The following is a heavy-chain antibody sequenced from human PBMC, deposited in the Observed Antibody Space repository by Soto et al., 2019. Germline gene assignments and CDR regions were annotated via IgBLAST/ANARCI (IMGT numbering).Heavy chain of an antibody. D-gene: IGHD3-3*01. CDR1: GYTFTSYA. CDR3: ARGYDFWSGYYPGFDP. J-gene: IGHJ5*02. CDR2: INAGNGNT. V-gene: IGHV1-3*01. Sequence: QVQLVQSGAEVKKPGASVKVSCKASGYTFTSYAMHWVRQAPGQRLEWMGWINAGNGNTKYSQKFQGRVTITRDTSASTAYMELSSLRSEDTAVYYCARGYDFWSGYYPGFDPWGQGTLVTVSS.